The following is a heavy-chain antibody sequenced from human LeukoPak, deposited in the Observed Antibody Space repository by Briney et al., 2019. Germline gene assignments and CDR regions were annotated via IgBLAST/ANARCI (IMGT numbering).Heavy chain of an antibody. CDR2: IIPSLGIA. V-gene: IGHV1-69*04. CDR1: GCTFSGYA. J-gene: IGHJ4*01. D-gene: IGHD2-2*01. CDR3: ARGSPGQLSSIFDY. Sequence: SVKVSCKASGCTFSGYAISWVRQRPGQGVAWLGRIIPSLGIANYAQKFQGRVTITADKSTSTAYMQLSSLRSEDTAVYYCARGSPGQLSSIFDYWGQGTLVTVSS.